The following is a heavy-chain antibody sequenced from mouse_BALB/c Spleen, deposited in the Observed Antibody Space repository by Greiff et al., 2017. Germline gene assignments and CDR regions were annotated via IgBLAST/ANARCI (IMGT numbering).Heavy chain of an antibody. CDR3: ARSLAPGAMDY. Sequence: EVQLMESGGGLVQPGGSRKLSCAASGFTFSSFGMHWVRQAPEKGLEWVAYISSGSSTIYYADTVKGRFTISRDNPKNTLFLQMTSLRSEDTAMYYCARSLAPGAMDYWGQGTSVTVSS. CDR1: GFTFSSFG. CDR2: ISSGSSTI. D-gene: IGHD4-1*01. J-gene: IGHJ4*01. V-gene: IGHV5-17*02.